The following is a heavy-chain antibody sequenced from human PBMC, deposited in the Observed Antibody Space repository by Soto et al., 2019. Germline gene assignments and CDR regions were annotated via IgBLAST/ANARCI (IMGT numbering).Heavy chain of an antibody. V-gene: IGHV3-74*01. D-gene: IGHD3-10*01. CDR1: ALTFSSYW. Sequence: GGSLRLSAAAAALTFSSYWMHCVPQAPGKRRVWVSRINSYGSSTSYADSVKGRFTISRDNAKNTLYLQMNSLRAEDTAVYYCARDGISLSLWFGRRTDFDIWGQGTMVTVAS. CDR2: INSYGSST. CDR3: ARDGISLSLWFGRRTDFDI. J-gene: IGHJ3*02.